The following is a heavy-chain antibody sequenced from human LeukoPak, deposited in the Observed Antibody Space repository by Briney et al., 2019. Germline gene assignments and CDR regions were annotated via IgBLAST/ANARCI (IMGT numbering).Heavy chain of an antibody. CDR1: GGTFSSYA. V-gene: IGHV7-4-1*02. CDR3: ARDNLYYVWGSYRYPDY. Sequence: ASVKVSCKASGGTFSSYAISWVRQAPGQGLEWMGWINTNTGNPTYAQGFTGRFVFSLDTSVSTAYLQISSLKAEDTAVYYCARDNLYYVWGSYRYPDYWGQGTLVTVSS. CDR2: INTNTGNP. J-gene: IGHJ4*02. D-gene: IGHD3-16*02.